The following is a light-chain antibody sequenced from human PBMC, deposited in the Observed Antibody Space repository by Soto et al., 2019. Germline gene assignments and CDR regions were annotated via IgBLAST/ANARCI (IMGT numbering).Light chain of an antibody. V-gene: IGKV3-11*01. Sequence: EIVLTQSPATLSLSPGERATLSCRASQSVSSYLAWYQQTPGQAPRLLIYDASNRSPGIPARFSGSWSETYFALTVSSLEPEDCAVYYCQQRSNWPLTFGGVNKVEIK. CDR3: QQRSNWPLT. CDR1: QSVSSY. CDR2: DAS. J-gene: IGKJ4*01.